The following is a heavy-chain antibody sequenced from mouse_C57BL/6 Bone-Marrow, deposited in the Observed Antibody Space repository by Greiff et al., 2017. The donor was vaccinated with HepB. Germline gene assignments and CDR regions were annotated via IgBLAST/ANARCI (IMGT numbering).Heavy chain of an antibody. Sequence: VKLMESGAELVRPGTSVKVSCKASGYAFTNYLIEWVKQRPGQGLEWIGVINPGSGGTNYNEKFKGKATLTADKSSSTAYMQLSSLTSEDSAVYFCARYHYGYGYWGQGTTLTVSS. J-gene: IGHJ2*01. CDR1: GYAFTNYL. CDR3: ARYHYGYGY. D-gene: IGHD2-2*01. V-gene: IGHV1-54*01. CDR2: INPGSGGT.